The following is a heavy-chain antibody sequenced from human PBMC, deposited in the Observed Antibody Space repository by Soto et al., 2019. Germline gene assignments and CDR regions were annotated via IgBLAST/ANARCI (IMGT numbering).Heavy chain of an antibody. CDR2: INPSGGST. J-gene: IGHJ3*02. CDR1: GYTFTSYY. CDR3: ARDTRLANAPQEYAFDI. V-gene: IGHV1-46*01. Sequence: GASVKVSWKASGYTFTSYYMHWVRQAPGQGLEWMGIINPSGGSTSYAQKFQGRVTMTRDTSTSTVYMELSSLRSEDTAVYYCARDTRLANAPQEYAFDIWGQGTMVTVSS. D-gene: IGHD3-22*01.